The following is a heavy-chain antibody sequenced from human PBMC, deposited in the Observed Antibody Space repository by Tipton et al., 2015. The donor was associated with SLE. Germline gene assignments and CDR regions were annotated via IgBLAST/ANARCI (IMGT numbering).Heavy chain of an antibody. CDR1: GFTFSSYA. V-gene: IGHV3-48*03. CDR2: ISSSGNTI. CDR3: ARAPSSSSWLVQH. D-gene: IGHD6-13*01. J-gene: IGHJ1*01. Sequence: SLRLSCAASGFTFSSYAMSWVRQPPGKGLEWFSYISSSGNTIYYADSVKGRFTISRDNAKNSLYLQMNSLRAEDTAFYYCARAPSSSSWLVQHWGHGTLVTVSS.